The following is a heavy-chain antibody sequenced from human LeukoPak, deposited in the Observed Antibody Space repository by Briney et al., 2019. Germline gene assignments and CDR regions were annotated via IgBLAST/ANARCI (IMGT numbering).Heavy chain of an antibody. J-gene: IGHJ4*02. Sequence: TGRSLRLSCAASGFTFSSYGMHWVRQAPGKGLEWVAVIWYDGSNKHYADSVKGRFTISRDNSKNTLYLQMNSLRAEDTAVYYCARGAGTTGTVYWGQGTLVTVSS. CDR1: GFTFSSYG. D-gene: IGHD1-1*01. CDR3: ARGAGTTGTVY. V-gene: IGHV3-33*01. CDR2: IWYDGSNK.